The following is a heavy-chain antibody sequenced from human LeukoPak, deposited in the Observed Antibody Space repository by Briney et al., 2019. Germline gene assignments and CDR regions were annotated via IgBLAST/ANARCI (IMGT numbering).Heavy chain of an antibody. CDR3: GRVPSSLYDFWSGYFIDY. CDR2: ISPYNGNT. J-gene: IGHJ4*02. CDR1: GYTFTSYG. D-gene: IGHD3-3*01. V-gene: IGHV1-18*01. Sequence: ASVTVSFKASGYTFTSYGISWVRQAPGQGLEWMGWISPYNGNTKNAQKFQGRVTMTTDTSTSTAYMELRSLRFDDTAVYYCGRVPSSLYDFWSGYFIDYWGQGTLVTVSS.